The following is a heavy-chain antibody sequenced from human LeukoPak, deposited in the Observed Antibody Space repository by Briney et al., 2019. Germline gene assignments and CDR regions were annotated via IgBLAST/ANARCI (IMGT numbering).Heavy chain of an antibody. CDR3: ARGPKRLDIVVVPAGQRAYSP. CDR2: INHSGST. J-gene: IGHJ5*02. V-gene: IGHV4-34*01. D-gene: IGHD2-2*01. CDR1: GGSFSGYY. Sequence: SETLSLTCAVYGGSFSGYYWSWIRQPPAKGLEWIGEINHSGSTNYNPSLKSRVTISVDTSKNQFSLKLSSVTAADTAVYYCARGPKRLDIVVVPAGQRAYSPWGQGTLVTVSS.